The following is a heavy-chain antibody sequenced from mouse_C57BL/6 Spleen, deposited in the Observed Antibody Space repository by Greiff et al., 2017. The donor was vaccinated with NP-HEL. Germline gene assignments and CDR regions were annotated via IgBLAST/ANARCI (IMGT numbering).Heavy chain of an antibody. D-gene: IGHD1-1*01. Sequence: QVQLKQPGAELVMPGASVKLSCKASGYTFTSYWMHWVKQRPGQGLEWIGEIDPSDSYTNYNQKFKGKSTLTVDKSSSTAYMQLSSLTSEDSAVYYCARLYYYGSSPWYFDVWGTGTTVTVSS. CDR2: IDPSDSYT. CDR3: ARLYYYGSSPWYFDV. V-gene: IGHV1-69*01. CDR1: GYTFTSYW. J-gene: IGHJ1*03.